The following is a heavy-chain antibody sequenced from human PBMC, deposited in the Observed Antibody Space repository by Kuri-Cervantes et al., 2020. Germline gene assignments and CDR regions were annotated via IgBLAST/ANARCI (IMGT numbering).Heavy chain of an antibody. Sequence: GSLRLSCTVPGGSISSSSYYWGWIRQPPGKGLEWIGSIYYSGSTYYNPSLKSRVTISVDTSKNQFSLKLSSVTAADTAVYYCASDSGSYYQFYFDYWGQGTLVTVSS. D-gene: IGHD1-26*01. J-gene: IGHJ4*02. CDR2: IYYSGST. CDR3: ASDSGSYYQFYFDY. V-gene: IGHV4-39*01. CDR1: GGSISSSSYY.